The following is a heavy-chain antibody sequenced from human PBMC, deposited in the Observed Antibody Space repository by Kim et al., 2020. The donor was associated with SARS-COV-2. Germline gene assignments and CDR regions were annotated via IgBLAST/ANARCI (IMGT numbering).Heavy chain of an antibody. CDR2: IRSKANSYAT. D-gene: IGHD2-2*02. CDR1: GFTFSGSA. J-gene: IGHJ6*02. Sequence: GGSLRLSCAASGFTFSGSAMHWVRQASGKGLEWVGRIRSKANSYATAYAASVKGRFTISRDDSKNTAYLQMNSLKTEDTAVYYCTSGGIVVVPAAINYYYYGMDVWGQGTTVTVSS. CDR3: TSGGIVVVPAAINYYYYGMDV. V-gene: IGHV3-73*01.